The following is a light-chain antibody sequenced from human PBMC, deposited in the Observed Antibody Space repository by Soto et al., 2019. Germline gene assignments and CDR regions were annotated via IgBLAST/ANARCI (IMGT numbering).Light chain of an antibody. CDR2: DAS. V-gene: IGKV3-11*01. Sequence: EIVLTQSPATLSLSPGERATLSCRASQSVRSYLAWYQQKPGQAPRLLIYDASNRATGIPARFSGSGSGTDFTLTISSLEPEDCAVYSCQQRSNWRLTFGGGTKVEIK. CDR3: QQRSNWRLT. CDR1: QSVRSY. J-gene: IGKJ4*01.